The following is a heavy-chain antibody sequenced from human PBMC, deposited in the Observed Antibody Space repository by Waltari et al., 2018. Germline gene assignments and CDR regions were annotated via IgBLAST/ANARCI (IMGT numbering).Heavy chain of an antibody. D-gene: IGHD6-19*01. CDR1: GSALSTSGEG. Sequence: HITLKESGPTLVKPTQTITLTCTLSGSALSTSGEGVGWLRQAPGKALEWLALIYWDDDKRYNPSLKSRLTITKDTSKDQVVLSLNNVDLTDTATYFCAHRRASGWLYFDYWGQGTLVTVSS. CDR2: IYWDDDK. V-gene: IGHV2-5*02. J-gene: IGHJ4*02. CDR3: AHRRASGWLYFDY.